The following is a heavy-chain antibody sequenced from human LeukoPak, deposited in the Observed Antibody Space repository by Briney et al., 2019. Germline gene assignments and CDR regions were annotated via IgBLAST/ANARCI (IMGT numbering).Heavy chain of an antibody. J-gene: IGHJ4*02. CDR1: GFTFSIYN. CDR3: AGLTTTVTTPFDY. CDR2: ISSSSSYI. Sequence: GGSLRLSCAASGFTFSIYNTNWVRQAPGKGLEWVSSISSSSSYIYYADSVKGRFTISRDNAKNSLYLQMNSLRAEDTAVYYCAGLTTTVTTPFDYWGQGTLVTVSS. V-gene: IGHV3-21*01. D-gene: IGHD4-17*01.